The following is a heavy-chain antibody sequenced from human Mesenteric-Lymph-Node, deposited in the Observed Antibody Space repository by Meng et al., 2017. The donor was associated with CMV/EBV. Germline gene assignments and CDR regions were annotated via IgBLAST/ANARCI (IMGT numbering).Heavy chain of an antibody. CDR2: INPSGGST. CDR1: GYTFTSYY. Sequence: ASVKVSCKASGYTFTSYYMHWVRQAPGQGLEWMGIINPSGGSTSYAQKFQGRVTMTRDTSTNTAYVELRSQTSEETAVYYCARVSGGWEVLHFDYWGQGTLVTVSS. D-gene: IGHD1-26*01. V-gene: IGHV1-46*01. CDR3: ARVSGGWEVLHFDY. J-gene: IGHJ4*02.